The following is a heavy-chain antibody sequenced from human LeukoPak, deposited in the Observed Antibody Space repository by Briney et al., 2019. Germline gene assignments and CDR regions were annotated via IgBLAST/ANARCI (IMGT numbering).Heavy chain of an antibody. J-gene: IGHJ4*02. CDR1: GGSFSGYY. D-gene: IGHD2-15*01. CDR2: INHSGST. Sequence: SETLSLTCAVYGGSFSGYYWSWIRQPPGKGLEWIGEINHSGSTNYNPSLKSRVTISVDTPKNQFSLKLSSVTAADTAVYYCARVTGPIVVAYIYWGQGTLVTVSS. V-gene: IGHV4-34*01. CDR3: ARVTGPIVVAYIY.